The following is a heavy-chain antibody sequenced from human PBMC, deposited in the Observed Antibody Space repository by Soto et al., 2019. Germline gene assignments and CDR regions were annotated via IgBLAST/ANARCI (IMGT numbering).Heavy chain of an antibody. J-gene: IGHJ4*02. CDR1: GGSISSGDYY. CDR3: ATGPDYGDRTGAAFDY. D-gene: IGHD4-17*01. Sequence: PSETLSLTCTVSGGSISSGDYYWSWIRQPPGKGLEWIGYIYYSGSTYYNPSLKSRVTISVDTSKNQFSLKLSSVTAADTAVYYCATGPDYGDRTGAAFDYWGQGTLVTVSS. CDR2: IYYSGST. V-gene: IGHV4-30-4*01.